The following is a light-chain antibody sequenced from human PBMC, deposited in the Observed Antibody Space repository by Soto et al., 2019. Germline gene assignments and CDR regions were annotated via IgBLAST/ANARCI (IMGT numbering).Light chain of an antibody. CDR3: SSYTSSSTLV. CDR1: SSDVGSFNL. J-gene: IGLJ1*01. V-gene: IGLV2-14*02. Sequence: QSALTQPASVSGSPGQSITISCTGTSSDVGSFNLVSWYQQHPGKAPKLMIYEGNKRPSGVSSRFSGSKSGSTASLTISGLQAEDEADYYCSSYTSSSTLVFGTGTKLTVL. CDR2: EGN.